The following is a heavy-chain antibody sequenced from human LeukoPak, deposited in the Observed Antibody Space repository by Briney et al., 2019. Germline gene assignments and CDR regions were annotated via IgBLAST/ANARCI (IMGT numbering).Heavy chain of an antibody. CDR2: IYTSGST. Sequence: SETLFLTCTVSGGSISSGSYYWRWIRQPAGKGLEWIGRIYTSGSTNYNPSLKSRVTISGDTSKNQFTLKLSSGTAADTAVYYCARGYKVHLEWCINDYWGQGTLVTVSS. J-gene: IGHJ4*02. CDR3: ARGYKVHLEWCINDY. CDR1: GGSISSGSYY. D-gene: IGHD3-3*01. V-gene: IGHV4-61*02.